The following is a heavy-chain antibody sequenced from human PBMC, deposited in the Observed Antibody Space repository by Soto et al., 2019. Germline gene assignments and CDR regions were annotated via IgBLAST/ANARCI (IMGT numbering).Heavy chain of an antibody. CDR2: IIPIFGTA. J-gene: IGHJ4*02. V-gene: IGHV1-69*06. D-gene: IGHD6-6*01. CDR3: ARTYSSSSWERFDY. Sequence: GPSVKVSCKASGGTFSSYAISWVRQAPGQGLEWMGGIIPIFGTANYAQKFQGRVTITADKSTSTAYMELSSLRSEDTAVYYCARTYSSSSWERFDYWGQGTLVTVSS. CDR1: GGTFSSYA.